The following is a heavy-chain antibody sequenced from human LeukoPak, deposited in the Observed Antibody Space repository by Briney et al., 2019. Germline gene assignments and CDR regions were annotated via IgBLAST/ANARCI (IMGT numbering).Heavy chain of an antibody. Sequence: PGGSLRLSCAASGFTFSSYSMNWVRQAPGKGLEWVSSISSSSSYIYYADSVKGRFTISRDNAKNSLYLQMNSLRAEDTAVYYCARDDLIPDGHFDYWGQGTLVTVSS. D-gene: IGHD3-16*01. CDR3: ARDDLIPDGHFDY. J-gene: IGHJ4*02. V-gene: IGHV3-21*01. CDR2: ISSSSSYI. CDR1: GFTFSSYS.